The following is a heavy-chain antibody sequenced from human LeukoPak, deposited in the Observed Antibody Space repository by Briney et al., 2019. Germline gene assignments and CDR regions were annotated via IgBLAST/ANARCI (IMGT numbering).Heavy chain of an antibody. CDR2: INHSGST. D-gene: IGHD6-13*01. V-gene: IGHV4-34*01. Sequence: SETLPLTCAVYGGSFSGYYWSWIRQPPGKGLEWIGEINHSGSTNYNPSLKSRVTISVDTSKNQFSPKLSSVTAADTAVYYCARGGIAAAEGGYYFDYWGQGTLVTVSS. CDR1: GGSFSGYY. J-gene: IGHJ4*02. CDR3: ARGGIAAAEGGYYFDY.